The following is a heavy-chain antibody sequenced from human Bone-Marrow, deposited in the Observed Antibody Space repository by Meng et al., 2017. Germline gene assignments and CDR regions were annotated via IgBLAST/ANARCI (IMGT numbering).Heavy chain of an antibody. CDR2: IYHTGST. CDR1: GGSISGSSW. J-gene: IGHJ5*02. V-gene: IGHV4-4*02. Sequence: QVQLQESGPGLVKPSGTLSLTCTLSGGSISGSSWWTWVRQPPGKGLEWIGEIYHTGSTNYNPSLKSRVTISVDKSKNQFSLKLSSVTAADTAVYYCARGYCSTTNCNWFDPWGQGTLVTVSS. D-gene: IGHD2-2*01. CDR3: ARGYCSTTNCNWFDP.